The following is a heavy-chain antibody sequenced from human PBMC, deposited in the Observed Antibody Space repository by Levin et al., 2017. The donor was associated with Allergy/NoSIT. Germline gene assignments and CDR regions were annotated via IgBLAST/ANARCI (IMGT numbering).Heavy chain of an antibody. CDR1: GFTFSSYA. J-gene: IGHJ4*02. CDR3: ARDTYDIVTGYHYFDY. V-gene: IGHV3-30-3*01. CDR2: ISYDGSNK. Sequence: GGSLRLSCAAPGFTFSSYAMHWVRQAPGKGLEWVAVISYDGSNKYYADSVKGRFTISRDNSKNTLYLQMNSLRAEDTAVYYCARDTYDIVTGYHYFDYWGQGTLVTVSS. D-gene: IGHD3-9*01.